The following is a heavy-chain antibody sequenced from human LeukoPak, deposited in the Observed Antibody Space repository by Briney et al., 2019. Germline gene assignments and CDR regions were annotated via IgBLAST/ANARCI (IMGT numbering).Heavy chain of an antibody. CDR2: TYSGGNT. V-gene: IGHV3-66*01. CDR3: AREGGDDRYFDY. D-gene: IGHD4-17*01. CDR1: GFTVSSNY. J-gene: IGHJ4*02. Sequence: AGSLRLSCTASGFTVSSNYMSWIRQAPGKGLEWVSVTYSGGNTDYADSVKGRFTISRDNSKNTLYLKMNSLRAEDTAVYYCAREGGDDRYFDYWGQGTLVTVSS.